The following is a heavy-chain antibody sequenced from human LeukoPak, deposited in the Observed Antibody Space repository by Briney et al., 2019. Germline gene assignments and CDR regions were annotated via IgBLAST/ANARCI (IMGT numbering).Heavy chain of an antibody. CDR2: FDPEDGET. J-gene: IGHJ4*02. D-gene: IGHD1-1*01. Sequence: ASVKVSCRVSGYTLTELSMHWVRQAPGKGLEWMGGFDPEDGETIYAQKFQGRVTMTEDTSTDTAYMELSSLRSEDTAVYYCATLPPRTRANFDYWGQGTLVTVSS. V-gene: IGHV1-24*01. CDR3: ATLPPRTRANFDY. CDR1: GYTLTELS.